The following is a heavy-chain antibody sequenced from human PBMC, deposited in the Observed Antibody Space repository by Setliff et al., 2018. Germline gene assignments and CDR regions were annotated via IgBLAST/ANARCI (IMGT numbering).Heavy chain of an antibody. CDR1: GGTFNSFL. V-gene: IGHV1-69*13. CDR2: IIPLFGTT. D-gene: IGHD2-8*02. Sequence: SVKVSCKNSGGTFNSFLVSWVRQAPGQGLEWMGGIIPLFGTTKYAQKFQDRITMTADESATTAYMELTSLRSEDTAVYYCSRLVRYCTATTCQRLLGEEFWGQGTLVTVSS. J-gene: IGHJ4*02. CDR3: SRLVRYCTATTCQRLLGEEF.